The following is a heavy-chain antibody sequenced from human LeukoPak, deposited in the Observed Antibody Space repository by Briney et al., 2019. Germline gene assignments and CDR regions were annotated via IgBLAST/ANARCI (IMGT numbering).Heavy chain of an antibody. CDR1: GFIVSNNY. V-gene: IGHV3-66*01. J-gene: IGHJ4*02. CDR3: ATASYSGWTASHDY. Sequence: GGSLRLSCAASGFIVSNNYMSWVRQAPGKGLEWVSVLYSDGSTYYVDSVKGRFTISRDNFKNTLYLQMNSLRAEDTAVYYCATASYSGWTASHDYWGQGTLVTVSS. CDR2: LYSDGST. D-gene: IGHD6-25*01.